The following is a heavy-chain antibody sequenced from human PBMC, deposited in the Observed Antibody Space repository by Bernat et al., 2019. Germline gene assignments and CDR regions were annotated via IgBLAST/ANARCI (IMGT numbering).Heavy chain of an antibody. D-gene: IGHD3-9*01. Sequence: QVQLQQWGAGLLKPSETLSLTCAVYGGSFSGYYWSWIRQPPGKALEWIGEINHSGSTNYNPPLKSRVTISVDTSKNQFSLKLSSVTAADTAVYYCARAPAGVADFDWLLYDSWFDPWGQGTLVTVSS. CDR1: GGSFSGYY. J-gene: IGHJ5*02. V-gene: IGHV4-34*01. CDR2: INHSGST. CDR3: ARAPAGVADFDWLLYDSWFDP.